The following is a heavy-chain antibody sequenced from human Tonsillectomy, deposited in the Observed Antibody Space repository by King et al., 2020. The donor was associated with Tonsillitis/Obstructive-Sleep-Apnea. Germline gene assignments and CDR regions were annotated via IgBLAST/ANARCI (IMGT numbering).Heavy chain of an antibody. D-gene: IGHD1-26*01. CDR3: ARVSAFAWELLPVDP. CDR2: ISGYNGDT. CDR1: GYTFISYG. Sequence: VPLVQSGAEVKKPGASVTVSCKASGYTFISYGIIWVRQAPGQGLEWMGWISGYNGDTNYAQKLQGRVTMTTDTSTSTAYMEMRSLRSDDTAVYYCARVSAFAWELLPVDPWGQGTLVTVSS. J-gene: IGHJ5*02. V-gene: IGHV1-18*01.